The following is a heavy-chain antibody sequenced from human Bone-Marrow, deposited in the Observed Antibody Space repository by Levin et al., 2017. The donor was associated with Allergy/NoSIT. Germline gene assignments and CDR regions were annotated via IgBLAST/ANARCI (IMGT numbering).Heavy chain of an antibody. CDR1: NFSISSGHY. D-gene: IGHD3-22*01. CDR2: IYHSGST. CDR3: VRRNSFYDNRGHVHDVFDM. J-gene: IGHJ3*02. V-gene: IGHV4-38-2*02. Sequence: SETLSLTCTVSNFSISSGHYWGWVRQPPGKGLELFGNIYHSGSTFSNPSLKSRFTLSVDASKNQFGLKVSSVTAADTAVYYCVRRNSFYDNRGHVHDVFDMWGRGTMVTVSS.